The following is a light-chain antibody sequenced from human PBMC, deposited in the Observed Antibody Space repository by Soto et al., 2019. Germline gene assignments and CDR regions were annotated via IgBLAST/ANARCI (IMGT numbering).Light chain of an antibody. J-gene: IGKJ3*01. CDR1: QDISKY. Sequence: DIQMTQSPSSLSASVGDRVTITCQASQDISKYLNWYQQKPGKAPKLLIYDASNLEAGVPSRFSGTGSGTFYTLTISSLHPDDFAAYHRQQYDSIPFTFGPGTKVDIK. CDR3: QQYDSIPFT. CDR2: DAS. V-gene: IGKV1-33*01.